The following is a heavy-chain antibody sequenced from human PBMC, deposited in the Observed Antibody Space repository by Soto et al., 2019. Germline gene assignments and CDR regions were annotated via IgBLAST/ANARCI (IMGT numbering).Heavy chain of an antibody. CDR3: AHSCLRYFDWLLYIPGEVLEGFDP. Sequence: QITLKESGPPLVKPTQTLTLTCTFSGFSLSTSGVGVGWIRQPPGKALEWLALIYWNDDKRYSPSLKSRLTITKDTSKNQVVLTMTNMDPVDTATYYCAHSCLRYFDWLLYIPGEVLEGFDPWGQGTLVTVSS. CDR2: IYWNDDK. D-gene: IGHD3-9*01. J-gene: IGHJ5*02. V-gene: IGHV2-5*01. CDR1: GFSLSTSGVG.